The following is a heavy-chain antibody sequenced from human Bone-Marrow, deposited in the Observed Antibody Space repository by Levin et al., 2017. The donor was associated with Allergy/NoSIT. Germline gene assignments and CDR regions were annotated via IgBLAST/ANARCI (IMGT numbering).Heavy chain of an antibody. Sequence: GGSLRLSCAASGFIFSSYGIHWVRQAPGKGLEWVANIWFDGSHKFYTDSVQGRFTISRDNFKNTLYLEMNSLRVEDTAVYYCARSLGKGGPGVDYWGQGPLVNVSS. V-gene: IGHV3-33*01. CDR2: IWFDGSHK. D-gene: IGHD3-16*01. CDR3: ARSLGKGGPGVDY. J-gene: IGHJ4*02. CDR1: GFIFSSYG.